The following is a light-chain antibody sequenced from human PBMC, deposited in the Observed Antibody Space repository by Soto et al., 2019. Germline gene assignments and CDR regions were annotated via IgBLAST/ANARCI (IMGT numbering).Light chain of an antibody. CDR2: EVS. J-gene: IGLJ2*01. CDR3: SSYTSSSTLVV. V-gene: IGLV2-14*01. CDR1: SSDVGDYNY. Sequence: QSALTQPASVSGSPGQSITISCTGTSSDVGDYNYVSWYQQHPGKAPKLMIYEVSNRPSGVSNRFYGSKSGNTASLTISGLQSEDEADYYCSSYTSSSTLVVFGVGTKVTVL.